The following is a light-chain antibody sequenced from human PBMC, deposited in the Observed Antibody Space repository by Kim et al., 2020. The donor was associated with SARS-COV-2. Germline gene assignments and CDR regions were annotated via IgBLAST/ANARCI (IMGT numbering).Light chain of an antibody. V-gene: IGLV2-11*01. CDR1: SSDVGGYNY. J-gene: IGLJ1*01. CDR2: DVS. CDR3: CSFAGSYTYV. Sequence: QSALTQPRSVSGSPGQSVTISCTGTSSDVGGYNYVSWYQQHPGKAPKLMIYDVSKRPSGVPGRFSGSRSGNTASLTISGLLTEDEADYYCCSFAGSYTYVFGTGTKVTVL.